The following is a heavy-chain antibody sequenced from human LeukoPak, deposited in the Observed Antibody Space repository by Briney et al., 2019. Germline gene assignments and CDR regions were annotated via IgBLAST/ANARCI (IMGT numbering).Heavy chain of an antibody. J-gene: IGHJ6*02. V-gene: IGHV1-69*04. D-gene: IGHD6-13*01. CDR2: IIPILGIA. CDR3: ARDKLAAAGMTWMGMDV. Sequence: ASVKVSCKASGGTFSSYAISWVRQAPGQGLEWIGRIIPILGIANYAQKFQGRVTITADKSTSTAYMELSSLRSGDTAVYYCARDKLAAAGMTWMGMDVWGQGTTVTVSS. CDR1: GGTFSSYA.